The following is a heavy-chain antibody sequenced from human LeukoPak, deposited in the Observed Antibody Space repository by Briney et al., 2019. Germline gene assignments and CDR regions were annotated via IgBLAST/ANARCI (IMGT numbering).Heavy chain of an antibody. CDR2: ISSSSSYI. CDR3: AKSSVWY. Sequence: GGSLRLSCAASGFTFSSYSMNWVRQAPGKGLEWVSSISSSSSYIYYADSGKGRFTISRDNAKNSLNLQMNSLRAEDTAVYYCAKSSVWYWGQGTLVTVSS. V-gene: IGHV3-21*01. CDR1: GFTFSSYS. J-gene: IGHJ4*02. D-gene: IGHD6-19*01.